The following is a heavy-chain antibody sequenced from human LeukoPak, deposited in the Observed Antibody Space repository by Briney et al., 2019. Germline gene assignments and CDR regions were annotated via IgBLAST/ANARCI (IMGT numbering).Heavy chain of an antibody. CDR1: GFTVSSNY. CDR3: ARDRSAYDSSGYYYHYYYYMDV. D-gene: IGHD3-22*01. CDR2: IYSGGST. J-gene: IGHJ6*03. V-gene: IGHV3-66*02. Sequence: GGSLRLSCAASGFTVSSNYMSWVRQAPGKGLEWVSVIYSGGSTYYADSVKGRFPISRDNSKNPLYLQMNSLRTEDTAVYYCARDRSAYDSSGYYYHYYYYMDVWGKGTTVTVSS.